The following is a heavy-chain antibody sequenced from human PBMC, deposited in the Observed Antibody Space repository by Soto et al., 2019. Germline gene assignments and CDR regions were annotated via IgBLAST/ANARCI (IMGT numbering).Heavy chain of an antibody. J-gene: IGHJ4*02. V-gene: IGHV4-34*01. CDR1: GGSFSGYY. CDR3: ASPDSSGWSRPFDY. Sequence: SETLSLTCAVYGGSFSGYYWSWIRQPPGKGLEWIGEINHSGSTNYNPSLKSRVTISVDTSKNQFSLKLSSVTAADTAVYYCASPDSSGWSRPFDYWGQGTLVTVSS. D-gene: IGHD6-19*01. CDR2: INHSGST.